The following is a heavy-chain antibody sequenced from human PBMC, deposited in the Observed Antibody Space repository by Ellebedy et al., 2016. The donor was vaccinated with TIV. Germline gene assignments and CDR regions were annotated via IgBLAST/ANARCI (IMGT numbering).Heavy chain of an antibody. CDR2: IKQDGGDE. Sequence: GESLKISCAASGFTFSSYWMSWVRQTPGKGLEWVANIKQDGGDEYYVDSVKGRFTISRDNAKNSLYLQMSSLRAEDTAVYYCATLVRGVADYFDYWGQGTLVTVSS. D-gene: IGHD3-10*01. CDR3: ATLVRGVADYFDY. J-gene: IGHJ4*02. CDR1: GFTFSSYW. V-gene: IGHV3-7*01.